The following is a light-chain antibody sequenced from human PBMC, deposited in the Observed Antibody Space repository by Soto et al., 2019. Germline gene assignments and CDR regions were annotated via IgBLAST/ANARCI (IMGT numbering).Light chain of an antibody. V-gene: IGKV1-5*03. Sequence: DILMTQSPSTLSASVGETVTLTCRASQSTSSWVAWYQQRPGQPPKLVIYGASTLERGVPSRFSGSGSGTEFTLTIAGLQPDDFATYYCQHYKPYKTFGQGTKVDIK. CDR3: QHYKPYKT. J-gene: IGKJ1*01. CDR1: QSTSSW. CDR2: GAS.